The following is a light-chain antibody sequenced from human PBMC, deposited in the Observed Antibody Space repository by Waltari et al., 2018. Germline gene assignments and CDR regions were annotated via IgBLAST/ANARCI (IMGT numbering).Light chain of an antibody. J-gene: IGKJ4*01. CDR2: GAS. Sequence: DIVLTQSPGTLSLSPGERATLSCRASQSVSSNYLAWYQQKPGQSPRLLIYGASSRATCIPDRFSGSGSGPDFSLTISRLEPEDFAVYYCQQYGGSPLTFGGGTKVEIK. CDR1: QSVSSNY. CDR3: QQYGGSPLT. V-gene: IGKV3-20*01.